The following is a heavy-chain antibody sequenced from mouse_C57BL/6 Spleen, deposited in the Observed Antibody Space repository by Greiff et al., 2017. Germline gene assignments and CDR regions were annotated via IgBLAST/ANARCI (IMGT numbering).Heavy chain of an antibody. CDR2: INPNNGGT. D-gene: IGHD1-1*01. J-gene: IGHJ4*01. CDR1: GYTFTDYN. Sequence: VQLQQSGPELVKPGASVKMSCKASGYTFTDYNMHWVKQSHGKSLEWIGYINPNNGGTSYNQKFKGKATLTVNKSSSTAYMELRSLTSEDSAVYYCARGGLLREYYAMDYWGQGTSVTVSS. CDR3: ARGGLLREYYAMDY. V-gene: IGHV1-22*01.